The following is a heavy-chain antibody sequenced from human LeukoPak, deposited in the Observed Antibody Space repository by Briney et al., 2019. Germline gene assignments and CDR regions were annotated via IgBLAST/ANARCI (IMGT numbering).Heavy chain of an antibody. V-gene: IGHV3-23*01. J-gene: IGHJ5*02. CDR1: GFTFSSYA. CDR2: ISGSGGST. D-gene: IGHD5-12*01. CDR3: AKDRSSSRFDIVATTAWFDP. Sequence: GGSLRLSCAASGFTFSSYAMSWVRQAPGKGLEWVSAISGSGGSTYYADSVKGRFTISRDNSKNTLYLQMNSLRAEDTAVYYCAKDRSSSRFDIVATTAWFDPWGQGTLVTVSS.